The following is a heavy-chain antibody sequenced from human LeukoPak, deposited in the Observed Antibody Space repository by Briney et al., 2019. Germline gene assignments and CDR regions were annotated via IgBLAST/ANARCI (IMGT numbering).Heavy chain of an antibody. CDR1: GGSINNHY. D-gene: IGHD6-13*01. J-gene: IGHJ2*01. V-gene: IGHV4-59*11. CDR2: THYTGTT. CDR3: AGLYSSSWSDWYFDL. Sequence: TSETLSLTCIVSGGSINNHYWTWIRQTPGKGLEWIGDTHYTGTTKYNPSLKSRVTISIDTSKNQFSLKLSSVTAADTAVYYCAGLYSSSWSDWYFDLWGRGTLVTVSS.